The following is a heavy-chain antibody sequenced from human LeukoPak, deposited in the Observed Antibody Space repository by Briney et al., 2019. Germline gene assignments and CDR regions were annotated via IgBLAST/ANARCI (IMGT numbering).Heavy chain of an antibody. CDR3: ARLSKGRYFDYIFDY. CDR1: GGSVSSSLNY. J-gene: IGHJ4*02. D-gene: IGHD3-9*01. Sequence: PSETLSLTCTVSGGSVSSSLNYWGWIRQPPGKGLEWTGNTYYTGSTYSNPTLKSRVTMSVDTSKNQFSLKLNSVTAADTAVYYCARLSKGRYFDYIFDYWGQGTLLTVSS. CDR2: TYYTGST. V-gene: IGHV4-39*01.